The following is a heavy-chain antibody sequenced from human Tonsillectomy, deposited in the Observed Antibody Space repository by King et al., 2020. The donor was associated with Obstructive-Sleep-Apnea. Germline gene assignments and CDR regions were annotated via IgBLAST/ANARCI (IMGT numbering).Heavy chain of an antibody. CDR2: IYYSGST. CDR1: GGSISSYY. V-gene: IGHV4-59*08. CDR3: ARHLGDGYSIPLDY. J-gene: IGHJ4*02. D-gene: IGHD5-24*01. Sequence: VQLQESGPGLVKPSETLSLTCTVSGGSISSYYWSWIRQPPGKGLEWIGYIYYSGSTNYNPSLKSRVTISVDTSKNQFSLKLSSVTAADTAVYYCARHLGDGYSIPLDYWGQGTLVTVSS.